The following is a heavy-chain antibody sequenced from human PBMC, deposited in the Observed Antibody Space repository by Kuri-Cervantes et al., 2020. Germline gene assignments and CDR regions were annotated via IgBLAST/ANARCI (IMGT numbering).Heavy chain of an antibody. CDR3: ARDHSGGWSDP. V-gene: IGHV1-2*02. CDR2: INPNSGGT. CDR1: GYTFIAYY. D-gene: IGHD1-26*01. J-gene: IGHJ5*02. Sequence: ASVKVSCKASGYTFIAYYLNWVRQDPGQGLEWMGWINPNSGGTNYAPKFQGRVTMTRDTSINTVYMELTNLRSDDTAIYYCARDHSGGWSDPWGQGVLVTVSS.